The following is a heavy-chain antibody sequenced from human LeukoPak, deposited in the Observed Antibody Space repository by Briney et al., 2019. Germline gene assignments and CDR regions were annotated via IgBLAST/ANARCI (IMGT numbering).Heavy chain of an antibody. Sequence: SETLSLTCTVSGGSISSYYWSWIRQPPGKGLEWIGSIYYSGSTYYNPSLKSRVTISVDTSKNQFSLKLSSVTAADTAVYYCARVLPTGEDAFDIWGQGTMVTVSS. J-gene: IGHJ3*02. CDR2: IYYSGST. V-gene: IGHV4-39*07. D-gene: IGHD7-27*01. CDR1: GGSISSYY. CDR3: ARVLPTGEDAFDI.